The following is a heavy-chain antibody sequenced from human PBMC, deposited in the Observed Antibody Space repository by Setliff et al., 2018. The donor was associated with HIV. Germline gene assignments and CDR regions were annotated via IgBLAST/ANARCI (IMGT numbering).Heavy chain of an antibody. D-gene: IGHD3-22*01. J-gene: IGHJ4*02. CDR1: GFTFNHYA. CDR2: TIPMSDIP. Sequence: ASVKVSCKASGFTFNHYALSWVRQAPGQRPEWMGGTIPMSDIPNYAQNFQGRVTITADHSMTTTYMELSSLSSEDTAVYYCVRVGPWYYGRSGYLASWDYWGQGTQVTVSS. V-gene: IGHV1-69*10. CDR3: VRVGPWYYGRSGYLASWDY.